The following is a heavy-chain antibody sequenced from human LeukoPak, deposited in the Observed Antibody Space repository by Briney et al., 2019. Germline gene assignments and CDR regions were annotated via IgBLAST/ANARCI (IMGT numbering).Heavy chain of an antibody. V-gene: IGHV3-21*01. D-gene: IGHD6-6*01. CDR2: ISSSSSYI. J-gene: IGHJ4*02. CDR1: GFTFSSYS. Sequence: PGGSLRLSCAASGFTFSSYSMNWVRQAPGKGLEWVSSISSSSSYIYYADSVKGRFTISRDNTKNSLYLQMNSLRAEDTAVYYCARVGPSSSSSNFDYWGQGTLVTVSS. CDR3: ARVGPSSSSSNFDY.